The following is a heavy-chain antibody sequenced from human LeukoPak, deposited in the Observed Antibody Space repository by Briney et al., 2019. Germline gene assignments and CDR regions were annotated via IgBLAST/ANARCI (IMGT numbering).Heavy chain of an antibody. CDR2: IYTGGST. Sequence: PGGSLRLSCAASGFTVSNNYMSWVRQAPGKGLEWVSVIYTGGSTNYADSVKGRFTISRDNSKNTLYLQMNSLRAEDTAIYYCARESQRAAAHWGQGTLVTVSS. J-gene: IGHJ4*02. CDR3: ARESQRAAAH. V-gene: IGHV3-66*01. D-gene: IGHD6-13*01. CDR1: GFTVSNNY.